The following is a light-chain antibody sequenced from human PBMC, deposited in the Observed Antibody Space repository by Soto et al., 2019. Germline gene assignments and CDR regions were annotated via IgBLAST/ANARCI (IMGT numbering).Light chain of an antibody. CDR1: TSDVGGYNY. J-gene: IGLJ2*01. V-gene: IGLV2-14*01. CDR2: DVS. Sequence: QSALTQPASVSGSPGQSITISCTGTTSDVGGYNYVSWYQQYPGKAPKLIIHDVSNRPSGISDRFSGSKSGNTASLTIFGLQAEDEADYYCSSYTSGTTRVVFGGGTQLTVL. CDR3: SSYTSGTTRVV.